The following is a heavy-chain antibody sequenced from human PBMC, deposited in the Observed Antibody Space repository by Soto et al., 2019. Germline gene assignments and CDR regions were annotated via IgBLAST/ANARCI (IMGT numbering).Heavy chain of an antibody. J-gene: IGHJ3*02. CDR1: GYTFTSYA. Sequence: QVQLVQSGAEVKKPGASVKVSCKASGYTFTSYAMHWVRQAPGQRLEWMGWINAGNGNTKYSQKFQGRVTITRDTSASTAYMELSSLRSEDTAVYYCARAEYYGDYESDAFDIWGQGTMVTVSS. CDR3: ARAEYYGDYESDAFDI. V-gene: IGHV1-3*01. CDR2: INAGNGNT. D-gene: IGHD4-17*01.